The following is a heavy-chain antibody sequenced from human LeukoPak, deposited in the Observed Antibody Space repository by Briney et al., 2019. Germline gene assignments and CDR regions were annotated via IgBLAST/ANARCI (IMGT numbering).Heavy chain of an antibody. CDR3: AKDDRRGSSWPYYFDY. J-gene: IGHJ4*02. D-gene: IGHD6-13*01. CDR1: GFTFSSYA. CDR2: IIGSAGST. Sequence: GGSLRLSRAASGFTFSSYAMSWVRQAPGKGLEWVSAIIGSAGSTYYADSVKGRFTISRDNSKNTLYLQMNSLRAEDTAVYYCAKDDRRGSSWPYYFDYWGQGTLVTVSS. V-gene: IGHV3-23*01.